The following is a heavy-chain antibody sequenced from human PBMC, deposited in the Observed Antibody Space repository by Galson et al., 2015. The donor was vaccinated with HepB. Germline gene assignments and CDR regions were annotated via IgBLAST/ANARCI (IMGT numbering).Heavy chain of an antibody. Sequence: SVQVSCKASGYTFTSYGISWVRQPPGQGLEWMGWIIAYNGNTNYAQKLQGRVTMTTDTSTSTAYMELRSLRSDDTAVYYGARTQKLEDYYYYYGMDVWGQGTTVTVSS. CDR3: ARTQKLEDYYYYYGMDV. CDR2: IIAYNGNT. V-gene: IGHV1-18*04. J-gene: IGHJ6*02. CDR1: GYTFTSYG.